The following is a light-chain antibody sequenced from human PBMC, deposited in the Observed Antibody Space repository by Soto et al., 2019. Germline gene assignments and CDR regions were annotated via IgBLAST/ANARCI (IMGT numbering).Light chain of an antibody. Sequence: DIVMTQSPDSLAVSLGERATINCKSSQSVLYSSNNKNYLAWYQQKPGQPPKLLIYWASTRESGVPDRFSGSGSGTDFTLTISGLKAEDVAVYYCQQYYSTPYTFGRGPSWRSN. J-gene: IGKJ2*01. CDR3: QQYYSTPYT. CDR1: QSVLYSSNNKNY. CDR2: WAS. V-gene: IGKV4-1*01.